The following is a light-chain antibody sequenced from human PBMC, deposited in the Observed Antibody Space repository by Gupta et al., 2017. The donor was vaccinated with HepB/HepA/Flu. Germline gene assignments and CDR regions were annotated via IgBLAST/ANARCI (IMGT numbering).Light chain of an antibody. CDR1: QSVSNY. J-gene: IGKJ2*01. V-gene: IGKV3-11*01. Sequence: EIVLTQSPATLSLSPGERATLSCRASQSVSNYLAWYQQRPGQAPGLLIYDASNRAKGIRASCSGSGVGTDVNLTISSREPEDFEVYYCQQRNTGPPAYTFGQGTKLEIK. CDR3: QQRNTGPPAYT. CDR2: DAS.